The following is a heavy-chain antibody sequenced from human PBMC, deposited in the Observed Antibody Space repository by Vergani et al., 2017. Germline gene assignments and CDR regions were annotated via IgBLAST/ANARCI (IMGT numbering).Heavy chain of an antibody. J-gene: IGHJ4*02. D-gene: IGHD6-13*01. CDR2: ISSSGSTI. CDR3: ARDTKGSWSVYYFDY. V-gene: IGHV3-48*03. Sequence: EVQLVESGGGLVQPGGSLRLSCAVSGFTFSSYEMNWVRQAPGKGLEWVSYISSSGSTIYYADSVKGRFTISRDNAKNSLYLQMNSLSAEDTAVYYCARDTKGSWSVYYFDYWGQGTLVTVSS. CDR1: GFTFSSYE.